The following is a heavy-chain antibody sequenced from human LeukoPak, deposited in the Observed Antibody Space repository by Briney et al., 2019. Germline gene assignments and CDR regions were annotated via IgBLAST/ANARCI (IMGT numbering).Heavy chain of an antibody. CDR1: GFTFSSYA. J-gene: IGHJ4*02. V-gene: IGHV3-23*01. CDR2: ISASGSST. CDR3: AKGAQYDFWSGYTLEYFDV. D-gene: IGHD3-3*01. Sequence: GGSLRLSCAASGFTFSSYAMNWVRQAPGKGLEWVTFISASGSSTHYADSVKGRFTISRDNSNNTLHLQINSLRAEDTAAYYCAKGAQYDFWSGYTLEYFDVWGKGTLVTVSS.